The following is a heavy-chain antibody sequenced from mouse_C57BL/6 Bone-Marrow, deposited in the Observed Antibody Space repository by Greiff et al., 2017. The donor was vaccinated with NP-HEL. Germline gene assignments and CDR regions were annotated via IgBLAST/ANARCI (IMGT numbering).Heavy chain of an antibody. Sequence: QVQLQQPGAELVRPGASVTLSCKASGYTFTDYEMHWVKQTPVHGLEWIGDIDPATGGTAYNQKFKGKAILTADKSSSTAYMELSSLTSEDSAVYYGTRLLPGTWVAYWGQGTLVTVSA. CDR3: TRLLPGTWVAY. V-gene: IGHV1-15*01. D-gene: IGHD4-1*01. J-gene: IGHJ3*01. CDR2: IDPATGGT. CDR1: GYTFTDYE.